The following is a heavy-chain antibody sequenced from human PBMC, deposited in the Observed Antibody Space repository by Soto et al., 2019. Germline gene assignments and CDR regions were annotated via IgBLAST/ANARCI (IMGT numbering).Heavy chain of an antibody. V-gene: IGHV1-18*01. CDR3: AGDEAAVPVAMDS. J-gene: IGHJ4*02. D-gene: IGHD2-2*01. CDR1: GYTFTNYG. CDR2: ISAYNGNT. Sequence: QVQLVQSGAEVKKPGASVKVSCKASGYTFTNYGFSWVRQAPGQGLEWMGWISAYNGNTNYAQKLQGRVTMTTDTSTSTAYVELRSLRSDDTAVYYCAGDEAAVPVAMDSWGQGTLVTVSS.